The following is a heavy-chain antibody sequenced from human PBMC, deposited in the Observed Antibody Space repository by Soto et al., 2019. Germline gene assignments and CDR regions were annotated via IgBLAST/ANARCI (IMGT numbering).Heavy chain of an antibody. V-gene: IGHV3-33*01. J-gene: IGHJ6*02. D-gene: IGHD6-19*01. CDR2: IWYDGSNK. Sequence: HPGGSLRLSCAASGFTFSSYGMHWVRQAPGKGLEWVAVIWYDGSNKYYADSVKGRFTISRDNSKNTLYLQMNSLRAEDTAVYYCARVGSSGWYFNYYYGMDVWGQGTTVTVSS. CDR1: GFTFSSYG. CDR3: ARVGSSGWYFNYYYGMDV.